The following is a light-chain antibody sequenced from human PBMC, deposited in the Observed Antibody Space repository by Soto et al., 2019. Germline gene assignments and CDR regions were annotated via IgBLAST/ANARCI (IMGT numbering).Light chain of an antibody. V-gene: IGKV3-11*01. CDR1: QSVSSY. CDR3: HQYNYYRPT. J-gene: IGKJ1*01. CDR2: DAS. Sequence: EIVLTQSPATLSLSPGERATLSCRASQSVSSYLAWYQQKPGQTPRLLIYDASNRATGIPARFSGSGSGTDFTLTISSLEPEDFATYYCHQYNYYRPTFGQGTKVEIK.